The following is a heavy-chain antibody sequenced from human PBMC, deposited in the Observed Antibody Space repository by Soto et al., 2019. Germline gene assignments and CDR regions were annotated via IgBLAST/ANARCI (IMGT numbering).Heavy chain of an antibody. J-gene: IGHJ3*02. CDR1: GFTVSSDY. CDR3: ARGKGRDYYGSGSFMNDAFDI. D-gene: IGHD3-10*01. V-gene: IGHV3-53*04. CDR2: IYSGGST. Sequence: EVQLVESGGGLVQPGGSLRLSCAASGFTVSSDYMSWVRQAPGKGLEWVSVIYSGGSTYYADSVKGRFTISRHNSKNTLYLQMNSLRAEDTAVYYCARGKGRDYYGSGSFMNDAFDIWGQRTMVTVSS.